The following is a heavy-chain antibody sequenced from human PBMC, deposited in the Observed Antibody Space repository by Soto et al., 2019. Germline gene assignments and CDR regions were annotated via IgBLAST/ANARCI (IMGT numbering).Heavy chain of an antibody. V-gene: IGHV3-30-3*01. D-gene: IGHD3-22*01. J-gene: IGHJ4*02. Sequence: QVQLVESGGCVVQPGRSLRLSCAASGFTFSSYAMHWVRQAPGKGLEWVAVISYDGSNKYYADSVKGRFTISRDNSKNTLYLQMNSLRAEDTAVYYCARDRLGVVIKGGFDYWGQGTLVTVSS. CDR2: ISYDGSNK. CDR1: GFTFSSYA. CDR3: ARDRLGVVIKGGFDY.